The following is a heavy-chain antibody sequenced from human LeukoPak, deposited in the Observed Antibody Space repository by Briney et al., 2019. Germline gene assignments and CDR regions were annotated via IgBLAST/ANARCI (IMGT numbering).Heavy chain of an antibody. CDR2: ISGSGGST. CDR1: GFTFSSYA. D-gene: IGHD1-26*01. J-gene: IGHJ4*02. CDR3: ANEVGATDVYFDY. Sequence: PGGSLRLSCAASGFTFSSYAMSWVRQAPGKGLEWVSAISGSGGSTYYADSVKGRSTISRDNSKNTLYLQMNSLRAEDTAVYYCANEVGATDVYFDYWGQGTLVTVSS. V-gene: IGHV3-23*01.